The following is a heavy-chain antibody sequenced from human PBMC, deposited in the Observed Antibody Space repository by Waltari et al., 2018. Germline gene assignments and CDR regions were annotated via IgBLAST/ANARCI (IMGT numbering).Heavy chain of an antibody. Sequence: QVQLQESGPGLVKPSQTLSLTCTVSGGSISSGGYYWSWIRQHPGKGLGWIGYIYHSGSTYYNPSLKSRVTISVDRSKNQFSLKLSSVTAADTAVYYCATADTKLKDYDFWSGYFSFDYWGQGTLVTVSS. D-gene: IGHD3-3*01. V-gene: IGHV4-31*03. CDR1: GGSISSGGYY. CDR3: ATADTKLKDYDFWSGYFSFDY. J-gene: IGHJ4*02. CDR2: IYHSGST.